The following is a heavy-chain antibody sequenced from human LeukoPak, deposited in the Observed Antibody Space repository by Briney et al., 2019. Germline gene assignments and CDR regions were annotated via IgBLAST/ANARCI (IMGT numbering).Heavy chain of an antibody. CDR2: ISGSGGST. V-gene: IGHV3-23*01. CDR1: GFTFSSYA. Sequence: PGGSLRLSCAASGFTFSSYAMSWVRQAPGKGLEWVSAISGSGGSTYYADSVKGRFTISRDNSKNTLYLQMNSLRAEDTAVYYCAREMMDDYGDYSWIDPWGQGTLVTVSS. D-gene: IGHD4-17*01. CDR3: AREMMDDYGDYSWIDP. J-gene: IGHJ5*02.